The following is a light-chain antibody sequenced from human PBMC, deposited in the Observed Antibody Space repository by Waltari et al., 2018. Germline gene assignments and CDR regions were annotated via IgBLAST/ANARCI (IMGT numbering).Light chain of an antibody. V-gene: IGKV3-20*01. Sequence: LVLPQSPGTLSLSPGERATLSCRASQSVSSTYLAWYQQKPGQPPRLLIYGASSRATGIPDRFSGSGSGTDFTLTISRLEPEDFAVYFCQQYGASLITFGQGTRLEIK. CDR3: QQYGASLIT. CDR1: QSVSSTY. CDR2: GAS. J-gene: IGKJ5*01.